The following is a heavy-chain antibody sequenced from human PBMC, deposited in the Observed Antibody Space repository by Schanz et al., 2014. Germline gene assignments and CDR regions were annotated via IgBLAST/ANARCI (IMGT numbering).Heavy chain of an antibody. D-gene: IGHD2-2*02. V-gene: IGHV1-69*02. Sequence: QVHLVQSGAEVKKPGSSVKVSCKASGGTFSSDTFSWVRQAPGQGLEWMGRIVPIAGITNYAQRFQGRVTITADKSSDTAYMELSSLRSEDTAVYYCAGTYCSSTSCYTGYYYMDVWGKGAAVTVSS. CDR3: AGTYCSSTSCYTGYYYMDV. CDR2: IVPIAGIT. J-gene: IGHJ6*03. CDR1: GGTFSSDT.